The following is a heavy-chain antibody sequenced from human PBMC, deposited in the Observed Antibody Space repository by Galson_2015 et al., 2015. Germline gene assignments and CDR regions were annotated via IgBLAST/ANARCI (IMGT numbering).Heavy chain of an antibody. CDR2: IIPTFDTA. V-gene: IGHV1-69*06. J-gene: IGHJ3*02. Sequence: SVKVSCKASGGIFSSYAISWVRQAPGRGLGWIGGIIPTFDTANYAQKFQGRVTITADKFTSTTYMELSSLRSDDTAMFYCARAVAGTFNWLSAFDIWGQGTMVTVSS. CDR1: GGIFSSYA. D-gene: IGHD6-19*01. CDR3: ARAVAGTFNWLSAFDI.